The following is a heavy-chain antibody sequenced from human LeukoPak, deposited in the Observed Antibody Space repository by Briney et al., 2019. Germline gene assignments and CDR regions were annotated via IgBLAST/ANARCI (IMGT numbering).Heavy chain of an antibody. V-gene: IGHV3-23*01. CDR1: GFTIMNSA. Sequence: GGSLRLSCAASGFTIMNSAMNWVRQAPGKGLEWVSAISGSGGSTYYADSVRGRFTISRDNSKNTLYLQTNSLRAEDTAVYYCARDVEYYDSSGYPYYFDYWGQGTLVTVSS. J-gene: IGHJ4*02. D-gene: IGHD3-22*01. CDR2: ISGSGGST. CDR3: ARDVEYYDSSGYPYYFDY.